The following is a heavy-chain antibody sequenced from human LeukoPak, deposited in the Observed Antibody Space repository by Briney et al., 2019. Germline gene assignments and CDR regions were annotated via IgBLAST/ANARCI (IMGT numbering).Heavy chain of an antibody. CDR1: GFTFSTYW. CDR2: LDRDGTTT. CDR3: ASNRMWQWLVTDY. J-gene: IGHJ4*02. Sequence: GGSLRLSCVASGFTFSTYWMHWVRQAPGKGLEWVSRLDRDGTTTSYADSVYGRFTISRDNAKSTLYLQMNSLRAEDTAVYYCASNRMWQWLVTDYWGQGTLVTVSS. D-gene: IGHD6-19*01. V-gene: IGHV3-74*01.